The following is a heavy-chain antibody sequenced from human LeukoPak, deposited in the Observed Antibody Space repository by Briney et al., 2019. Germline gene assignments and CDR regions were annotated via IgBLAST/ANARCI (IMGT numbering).Heavy chain of an antibody. V-gene: IGHV4-59*11. CDR2: VNDGGST. D-gene: IGHD3-10*01. CDR1: GVTMRTHF. CDR3: ARTLRGSEGGAFDP. Sequence: SETLSLTCTVSGVTMRTHFWSWIRQPPGKALEWVAYVNDGGSTSYHPSLERRVATSVDTSKSQFSLRLTSVTAADTAVYYCARTLRGSEGGAFDPWGQGTLVTVSS. J-gene: IGHJ5*02.